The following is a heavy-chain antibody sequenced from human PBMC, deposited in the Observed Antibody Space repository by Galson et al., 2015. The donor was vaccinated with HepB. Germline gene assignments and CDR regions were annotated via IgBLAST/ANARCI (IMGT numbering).Heavy chain of an antibody. J-gene: IGHJ6*02. CDR1: GFTFSSYG. V-gene: IGHV3-30*18. Sequence: SLRLSCAASGFTFSSYGMHWVRQAPGKGLEWVAVISYDGSNKYYADSVKGRFTISRDNSKNTLYLQMNSLRAEDTAVYYCAKDQVRAVAGTPVSYYYGMDVWGQGTTVTVSS. D-gene: IGHD6-19*01. CDR2: ISYDGSNK. CDR3: AKDQVRAVAGTPVSYYYGMDV.